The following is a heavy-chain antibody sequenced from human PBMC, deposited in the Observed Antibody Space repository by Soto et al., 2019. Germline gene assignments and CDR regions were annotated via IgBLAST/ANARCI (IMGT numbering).Heavy chain of an antibody. Sequence: EVQLLESGGGLVQPGGSLRLSCAASGFIFSNFAMNWVRQAPGRGPEWVSGIGNSGTSTNYAGSLRGQFTISRDNLKNTLYLQMNNLRAEDTAIYYCARSVYGNGWPDWGQGTPVTVSS. D-gene: IGHD6-19*01. V-gene: IGHV3-23*01. J-gene: IGHJ4*02. CDR1: GFIFSNFA. CDR3: ARSVYGNGWPD. CDR2: IGNSGTST.